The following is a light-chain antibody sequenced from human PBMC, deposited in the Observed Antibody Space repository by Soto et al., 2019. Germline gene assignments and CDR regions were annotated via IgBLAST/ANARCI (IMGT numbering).Light chain of an antibody. CDR3: SSSTSTSTHVV. J-gene: IGLJ2*01. V-gene: IGLV2-14*03. CDR1: SSDVGGYDF. CDR2: GVS. Sequence: QSVLTQPASVSGSPGQSITISCTGISSDVGGYDFVSWYQQHPGKAPKLMIYGVSDRPSGVSNRFSGSKSGNTASLTISGLQSEDEADYYCSSSTSTSTHVVFGGGTKLTVL.